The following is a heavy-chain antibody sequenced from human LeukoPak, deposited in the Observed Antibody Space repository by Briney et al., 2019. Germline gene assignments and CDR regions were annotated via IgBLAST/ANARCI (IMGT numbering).Heavy chain of an antibody. Sequence: GASVKVSCKASGYTFTGYYIHWVRQAPGQGLEWMGWINPNSGGISYAQKFQGRVTMTRDTSISTAYMELSRLRSDDTAVYYCARDISPTLRLGGDYYYYGMDVWGQGTTVTVSS. D-gene: IGHD3-16*01. CDR3: ARDISPTLRLGGDYYYYGMDV. J-gene: IGHJ6*02. V-gene: IGHV1-2*02. CDR2: INPNSGGI. CDR1: GYTFTGYY.